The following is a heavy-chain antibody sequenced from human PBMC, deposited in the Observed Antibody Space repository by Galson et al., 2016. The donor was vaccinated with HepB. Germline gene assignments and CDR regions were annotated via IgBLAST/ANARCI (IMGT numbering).Heavy chain of an antibody. CDR3: GSDRNLREAGPEGQLLDY. V-gene: IGHV3-74*03. J-gene: IGHJ4*02. CDR1: GFPFSGYW. Sequence: SLRLSCAASGFPFSGYWMHWVRQVPGKGLVWVARIYSGDGSTTTYADSVKGRFTISRDNAKNTLYLQRNNLRADDTGVYYCGSDRNLREAGPEGQLLDYWGQGTRVTVSS. D-gene: IGHD3-10*01. CDR2: IYSGDGSTT.